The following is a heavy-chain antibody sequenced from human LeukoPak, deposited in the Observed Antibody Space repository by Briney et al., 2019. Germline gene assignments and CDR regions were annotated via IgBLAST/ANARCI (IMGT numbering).Heavy chain of an antibody. D-gene: IGHD6-13*01. CDR3: ARAGSNWQFDY. J-gene: IGHJ4*02. V-gene: IGHV3-11*05. CDR2: ISSSYT. Sequence: GGSLRLSCAASGFTFSDYYMSWIRQAPGKGLEWVSCISSSYTNYADSVKGRFTISRDNAKNSLYLQMNSLRAEDTAMYYCARAGSNWQFDYWGQGTLVTVSS. CDR1: GFTFSDYY.